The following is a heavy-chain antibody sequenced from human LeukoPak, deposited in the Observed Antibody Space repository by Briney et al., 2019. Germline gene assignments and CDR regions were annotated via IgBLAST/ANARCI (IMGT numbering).Heavy chain of an antibody. CDR3: AREYFVGDSRGAPWFDP. J-gene: IGHJ5*02. V-gene: IGHV3-30*04. CDR1: GFTFSNYV. Sequence: GGSLRLSCAGSGFTFSNYVMYWVRQAPGKGLEWVAVISYEGNKEDYAESVKGRFTISRDISKSTLFLQMNSVRVEDTAVYSCAREYFVGDSRGAPWFDPRGQGTLVTASS. CDR2: ISYEGNKE. D-gene: IGHD3-22*01.